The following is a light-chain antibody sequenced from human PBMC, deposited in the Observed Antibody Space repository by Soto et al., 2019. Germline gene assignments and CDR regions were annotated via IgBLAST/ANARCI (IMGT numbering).Light chain of an antibody. V-gene: IGLV2-14*01. Sequence: QSVLTQPASVSGSPGQSITISCTGTSSDVGGYNYVSWYQQHPGKAPKLMIYEVSNRPSGVSNRFSGSKSGNTASLTISGLQAEDEADYYCNSYTSSSTVVFGGRTKLTVL. CDR2: EVS. CDR1: SSDVGGYNY. CDR3: NSYTSSSTVV. J-gene: IGLJ3*02.